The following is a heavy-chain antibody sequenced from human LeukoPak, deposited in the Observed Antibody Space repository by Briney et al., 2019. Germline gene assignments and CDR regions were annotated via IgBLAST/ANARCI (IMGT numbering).Heavy chain of an antibody. CDR3: ASSSGWTNLDY. CDR1: GGSVSSSY. V-gene: IGHV4-59*02. Sequence: SETLSLTCTVSGGSVSSSYWSWIRQPPGKGLEWIGFIYYTGSTNYNPSLKSRVTISVDTSKNQFSLKLSSVAAADTAVHYCASSSGWTNLDYWGQGTLVTVSS. J-gene: IGHJ4*02. D-gene: IGHD6-19*01. CDR2: IYYTGST.